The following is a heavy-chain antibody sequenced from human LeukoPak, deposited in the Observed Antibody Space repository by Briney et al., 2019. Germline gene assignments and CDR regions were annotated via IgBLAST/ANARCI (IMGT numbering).Heavy chain of an antibody. CDR3: ARVGYYSSGPFSYFDY. D-gene: IGHD3-10*01. CDR1: GFDFSTFW. V-gene: IGHV3-30*19. CDR2: ISYDGSNE. J-gene: IGHJ4*02. Sequence: PGGSLRLSCATSGFDFSTFWMHWVRQAPGKGLEWVAVISYDGSNEYYADSVKGRFTISRDSSENTLYLQMNSLRVEDTAVYYCARVGYYSSGPFSYFDYWGQGTLVTVSS.